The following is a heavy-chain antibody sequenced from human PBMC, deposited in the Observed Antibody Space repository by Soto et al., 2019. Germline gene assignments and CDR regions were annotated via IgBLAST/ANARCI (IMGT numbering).Heavy chain of an antibody. D-gene: IGHD6-19*01. Sequence: QVQLQESGPGLVKPSQTLSLTCTVSGGSISSGGYYWSWIRQHPGKGLEWIGYIYYSGSTYYNPSRKSRVTISVDTSKNRFSLKLSSVTAADTAVYYCARVEQWPVLRWFDPWGQGTLVTVSS. CDR1: GGSISSGGYY. CDR3: ARVEQWPVLRWFDP. J-gene: IGHJ5*02. V-gene: IGHV4-31*03. CDR2: IYYSGST.